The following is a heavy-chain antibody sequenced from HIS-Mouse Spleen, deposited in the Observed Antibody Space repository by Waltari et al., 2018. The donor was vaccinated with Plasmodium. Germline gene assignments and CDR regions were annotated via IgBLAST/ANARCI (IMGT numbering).Heavy chain of an antibody. D-gene: IGHD6-13*01. CDR1: GFLFSSYW. V-gene: IGHV3-7*01. CDR3: ASSWYWYFDR. Sequence: EVQLAQSGGGLVQPGGSLGLALAAPGFLFSSYWMSWVRQAPGMRLEGVGNKEQDGSEKYYVDAVKGRFTISRDKAKNTLYMQMNSLRAEDTAVYYCASSWYWYFDRWGRGTLVTVSS. J-gene: IGHJ2*01. CDR2: KEQDGSEK.